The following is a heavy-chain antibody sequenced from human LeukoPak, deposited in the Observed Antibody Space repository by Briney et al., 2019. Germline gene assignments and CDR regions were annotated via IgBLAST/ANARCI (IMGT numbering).Heavy chain of an antibody. D-gene: IGHD2-21*01. V-gene: IGHV3-30-3*01. CDR3: ARPSHPKTNCWYYFFGMDV. CDR1: GFTFSNYA. Sequence: GGSLRLSCAASGFTFSNYAILWVRQAPGKGLEWVAVISCDGSSKNFADSVKGRFTISRDNSKNTLYLQMNSLRVEDTAVYYCARPSHPKTNCWYYFFGMDVWGQGTTVTVSS. J-gene: IGHJ6*02. CDR2: ISCDGSSK.